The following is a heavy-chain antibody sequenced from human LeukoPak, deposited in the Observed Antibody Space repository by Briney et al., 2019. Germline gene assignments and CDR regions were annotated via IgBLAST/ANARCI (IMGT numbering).Heavy chain of an antibody. CDR1: GYTFTSYD. J-gene: IGHJ5*02. V-gene: IGHV1-8*01. Sequence: ASVKVSCKASGYTFTSYDINWVRQATGQGLEWMGWMNPNSGNTGYAQKFQGRVTMTRNTSISTAYMELSSLRSEDTAVYYCARSTILTGFFWCDPWGQGTLVTVSS. CDR2: MNPNSGNT. CDR3: ARSTILTGFFWCDP. D-gene: IGHD3-3*01.